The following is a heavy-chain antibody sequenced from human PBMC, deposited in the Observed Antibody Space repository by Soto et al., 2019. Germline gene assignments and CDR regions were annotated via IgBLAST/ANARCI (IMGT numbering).Heavy chain of an antibody. CDR3: AKATYYHDSSGYYVFDY. J-gene: IGHJ4*02. CDR2: ISYDGSNK. Sequence: QVQLVESGGGVVQPGRSLRLSWADSGFTFTDYGMHWVRQAPGKGLEWVAVISYDGSNKNYADSVKGRFTISRDNSKNTLYLQMNSLRAEDTAVYYCAKATYYHDSSGYYVFDYWGQGTLVTVSS. CDR1: GFTFTDYG. V-gene: IGHV3-30*18. D-gene: IGHD3-22*01.